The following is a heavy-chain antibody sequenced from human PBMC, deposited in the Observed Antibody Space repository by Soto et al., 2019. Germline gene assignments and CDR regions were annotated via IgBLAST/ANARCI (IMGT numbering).Heavy chain of an antibody. CDR1: GYTFTSYA. J-gene: IGHJ4*02. V-gene: IGHV1-3*01. Sequence: GASVKVSCKASGYTFTSYAMHWVRQAPGQRLEWMGWINAGNGNTKYSQKFQGRVTITRDTSASTAYMELSSLRSEDTAVYYCAKGRATVTRHFDYWGQGTLVTVSS. CDR2: INAGNGNT. D-gene: IGHD4-17*01. CDR3: AKGRATVTRHFDY.